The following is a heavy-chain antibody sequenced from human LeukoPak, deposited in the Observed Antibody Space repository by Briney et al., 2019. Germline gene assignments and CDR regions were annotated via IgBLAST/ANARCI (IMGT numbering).Heavy chain of an antibody. CDR3: ARVGGMTTINNAAFDI. Sequence: SETLSLTCTVSGGSMKPFYWNWIRQTPGKGLEWIGYIYHSGSTNYNPSLKSRVTMSLDTSKNQFSLKLTSMTAADTAIYYCARVGGMTTINNAAFDIWGQGTMVTVSS. D-gene: IGHD3-10*01. CDR2: IYHSGST. CDR1: GGSMKPFY. V-gene: IGHV4-59*01. J-gene: IGHJ3*02.